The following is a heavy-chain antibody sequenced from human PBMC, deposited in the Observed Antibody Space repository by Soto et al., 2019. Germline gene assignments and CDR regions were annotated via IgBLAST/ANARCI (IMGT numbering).Heavy chain of an antibody. J-gene: IGHJ4*02. CDR2: INSAGSST. D-gene: IGHD5-18*01. CDR1: GFSFNTW. CDR3: KRGASGYGTFDY. Sequence: EVQLVESGGGVVQPGGSLRLSCAASGFSFNTWMHWVRQAPGKGLVWLSRINSAGSSTTYADSVEGRFFVSRDNAKNTLYLQKNSLTADDRAVYFCKRGASGYGTFDYWGQGVLLTVSS. V-gene: IGHV3-74*01.